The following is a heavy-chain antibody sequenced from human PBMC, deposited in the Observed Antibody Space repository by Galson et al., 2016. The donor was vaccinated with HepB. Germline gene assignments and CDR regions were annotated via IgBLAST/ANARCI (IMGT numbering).Heavy chain of an antibody. D-gene: IGHD2-2*01. CDR2: ISAYNANT. CDR3: ARVDVRRAAAMAAPLYYFDY. V-gene: IGHV1-18*01. J-gene: IGHJ4*02. Sequence: SVKVSCKASGYTFTSYGISWVRLAPGQGLEWLGWISAYNANTNYAQKLQGRVTMTTDTSTSTAYMELRSLRSDDTAVYYCARVDVRRAAAMAAPLYYFDYWGQGTRVTVSS. CDR1: GYTFTSYG.